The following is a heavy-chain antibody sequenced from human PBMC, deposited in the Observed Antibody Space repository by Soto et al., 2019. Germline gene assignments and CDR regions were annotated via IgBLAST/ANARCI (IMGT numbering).Heavy chain of an antibody. J-gene: IGHJ5*02. CDR3: ARGGTVRYFDWLDSFDP. Sequence: ASVKVSCKASGYTFTSYGISWVRQAPGQGLEWMGWISAYNGNTNYAQKLQGRVTMTTDTSTSTAYMELRSLRSDDTAVYYCARGGTVRYFDWLDSFDPWGQGTLVTVSS. D-gene: IGHD3-9*01. CDR2: ISAYNGNT. V-gene: IGHV1-18*01. CDR1: GYTFTSYG.